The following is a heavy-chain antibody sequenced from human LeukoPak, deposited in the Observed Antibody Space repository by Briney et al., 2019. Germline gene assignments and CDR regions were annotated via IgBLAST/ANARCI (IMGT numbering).Heavy chain of an antibody. CDR3: ARLGNLREFDY. Sequence: SETLSLTCTVSGDSISSGRYYWSWIRQPAGKGLEWIGRIYTSGSTNYNPSLKSRVTISVDTSKNQFSLKLSSVTAADTAVYYCARLGNLREFDYWGQGTLVTVSS. CDR2: IYTSGST. J-gene: IGHJ4*02. D-gene: IGHD4-17*01. V-gene: IGHV4-61*02. CDR1: GDSISSGRYY.